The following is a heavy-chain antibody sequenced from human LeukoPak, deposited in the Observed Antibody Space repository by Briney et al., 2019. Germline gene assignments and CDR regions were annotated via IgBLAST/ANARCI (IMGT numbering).Heavy chain of an antibody. CDR2: IYYSGST. J-gene: IGHJ5*02. V-gene: IGHV4-59*11. Sequence: SETLSLTCTVSGVSISSHYWSWIRQPPGKGLEWIGYIYYSGSTNYNPSLKSRVTISVDTSKNQFPLKLSSVTAADTAVYYCARGHCSSTSCSRNWFDPWGQGTLVTVSS. CDR3: ARGHCSSTSCSRNWFDP. D-gene: IGHD2-2*01. CDR1: GVSISSHY.